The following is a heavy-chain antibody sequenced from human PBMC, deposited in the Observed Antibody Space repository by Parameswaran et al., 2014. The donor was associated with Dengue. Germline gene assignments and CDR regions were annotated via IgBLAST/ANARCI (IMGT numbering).Heavy chain of an antibody. CDR2: IYYSGST. D-gene: IGHD6-13*01. J-gene: IGHJ5*02. CDR3: ARGGYSSNRDWFDP. Sequence: ASETLSLTCSVSGGSISSHYWSWIRQPPGKGLEWIGYIYYSGSTNYNPSLESRVTISVDTSKNQFSVKLKSVTAADTAVYYCARGGYSSNRDWFDPWGQGTLVTVSS. V-gene: IGHV4-59*11. CDR1: GGSISSHY.